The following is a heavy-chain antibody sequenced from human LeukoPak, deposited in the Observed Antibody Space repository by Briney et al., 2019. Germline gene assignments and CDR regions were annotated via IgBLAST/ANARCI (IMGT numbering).Heavy chain of an antibody. J-gene: IGHJ3*02. V-gene: IGHV1-69*04. D-gene: IGHD7-27*01. CDR1: GGTFSSYT. CDR2: IIPILGIA. CDR3: ARDSLGIFNAFDI. Sequence: ASVKVSCKASGGTFSSYTISWVRQAPGQGLEWMGRIIPILGIANYAQKFQGRVTITADKPTSTAYMELSSLRSEDTAVYYCARDSLGIFNAFDIWGQGTMVTVSS.